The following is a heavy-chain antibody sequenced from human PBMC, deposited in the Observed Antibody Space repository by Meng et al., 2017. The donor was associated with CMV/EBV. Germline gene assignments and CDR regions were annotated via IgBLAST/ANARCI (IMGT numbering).Heavy chain of an antibody. D-gene: IGHD3-10*01. CDR3: ARGGLYYYGSGTRPPRAWSDP. CDR2: IIPILGIA. J-gene: IGHJ5*02. CDR1: GGTFSSYA. Sequence: SVKVSCKASGGTFSSYAISWVRQAPGQGLEWMGGIIPILGIANYAQKFQGRVTITADKSTSTAYMELSSLRSEDTAVYYCARGGLYYYGSGTRPPRAWSDPWGQGTLVTVSS. V-gene: IGHV1-69*10.